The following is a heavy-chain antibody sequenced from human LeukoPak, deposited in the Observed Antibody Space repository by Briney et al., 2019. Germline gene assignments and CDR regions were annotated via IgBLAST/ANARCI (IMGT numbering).Heavy chain of an antibody. Sequence: PSETLSLTCTVSGVSISSFYWSWIRQTPGKGLEWIGYIYYGGNTRYNPSLKSRVTISIDTSKNQFSLRLNSVTAADTAVYYCERDLPHCINTDCPGSWFDPWGQGTLVTVSS. J-gene: IGHJ5*02. D-gene: IGHD2-2*01. V-gene: IGHV4-59*01. CDR3: ERDLPHCINTDCPGSWFDP. CDR1: GVSISSFY. CDR2: IYYGGNT.